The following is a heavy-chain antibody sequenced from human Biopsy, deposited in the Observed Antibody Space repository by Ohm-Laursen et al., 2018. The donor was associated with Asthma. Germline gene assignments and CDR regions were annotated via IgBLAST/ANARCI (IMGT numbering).Heavy chain of an antibody. Sequence: SLRLSCSASGFVFSQCGMHWVRQGPGKGLEWVALVSSDGHNKYYEDSVKGRFTISRDNSRNRLYLQINRLTVEDSAVYFCARQSGQDYGDSSGFDIWGQGTKIAVSS. CDR1: GFVFSQCG. D-gene: IGHD3-22*01. J-gene: IGHJ3*02. CDR2: VSSDGHNK. CDR3: ARQSGQDYGDSSGFDI. V-gene: IGHV3-30*03.